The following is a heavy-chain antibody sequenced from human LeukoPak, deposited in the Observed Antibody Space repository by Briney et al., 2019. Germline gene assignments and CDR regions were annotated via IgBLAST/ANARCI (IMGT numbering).Heavy chain of an antibody. CDR3: ARGLQGREGT. CDR1: GYTFTSYY. CDR2: INPNSGGT. V-gene: IGHV1-2*02. J-gene: IGHJ5*02. Sequence: GASVKVSCKASGYTFTSYYVHWVRQAPGQGLEWMGWINPNSGGTNYAQKFQGRVTMTRDTSISTAYMELSRLRSDDTAVYYCARGLQGREGTWGQGTLVTVSS. D-gene: IGHD5-24*01.